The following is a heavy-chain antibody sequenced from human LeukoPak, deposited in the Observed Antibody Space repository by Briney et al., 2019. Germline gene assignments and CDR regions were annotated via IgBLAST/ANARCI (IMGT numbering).Heavy chain of an antibody. CDR1: GFTLGDYA. V-gene: IGHV3-49*03. CDR2: IRSKAYGGTT. Sequence: GGSLRLSCTASGFTLGDYAMSWFRQAPGKGLGWVGFIRSKAYGGTTEYAASVKGRFTISRDDSKSIAYLQMNSLKTEDTAVYYCTRRVRDSSGYYWGHFDYWGQGTLVSVSS. J-gene: IGHJ4*02. CDR3: TRRVRDSSGYYWGHFDY. D-gene: IGHD3-22*01.